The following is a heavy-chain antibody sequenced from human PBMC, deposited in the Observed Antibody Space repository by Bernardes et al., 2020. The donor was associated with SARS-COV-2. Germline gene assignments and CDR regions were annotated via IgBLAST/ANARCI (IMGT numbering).Heavy chain of an antibody. CDR3: ARSGYTYGEGAFDI. J-gene: IGHJ3*02. D-gene: IGHD5-18*01. CDR2: IYGGGST. V-gene: IGHV3-53*04. Sequence: GSLRLSCAASGFTVSSNYMTWVRQAPGKGLEWVSVIYGGGSTYYADSVKGRFTISRHNSKNTLFLQMNSLRAEDTAVYYCARSGYTYGEGAFDIWGQGTMVTVSS. CDR1: GFTVSSNY.